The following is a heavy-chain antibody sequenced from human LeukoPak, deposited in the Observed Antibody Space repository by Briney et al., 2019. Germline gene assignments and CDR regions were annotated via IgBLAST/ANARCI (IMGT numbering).Heavy chain of an antibody. CDR1: GGSISTYY. V-gene: IGHV4-59*01. CDR2: IYYTGTT. D-gene: IGHD4-17*01. CDR3: AREDPQTTVPEGMDV. J-gene: IGHJ6*02. Sequence: SETLSLTCSVSGGSISTYYWSWIRQLPGKGLEWIGYIYYTGTTNYNPSLRSRVTISVDTSRNQFSLRLSSVTAADTAVYYCAREDPQTTVPEGMDVWGHGTTVVVSS.